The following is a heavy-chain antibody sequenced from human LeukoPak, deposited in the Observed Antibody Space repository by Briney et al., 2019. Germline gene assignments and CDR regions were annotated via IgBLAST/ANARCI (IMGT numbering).Heavy chain of an antibody. Sequence: GGSLRLSCAASELPFWNYWMTWVRRAPGRGLEWVANVNQGGSYKYYVDSVRGRFTISRDNAKNEVYLQMDSLRVEDSAVYYCARGEPHCSTSTCSRRRMDVWGQGTTVTVSS. CDR3: ARGEPHCSTSTCSRRRMDV. D-gene: IGHD2-2*01. CDR2: VNQGGSYK. J-gene: IGHJ6*02. V-gene: IGHV3-7*01. CDR1: ELPFWNYW.